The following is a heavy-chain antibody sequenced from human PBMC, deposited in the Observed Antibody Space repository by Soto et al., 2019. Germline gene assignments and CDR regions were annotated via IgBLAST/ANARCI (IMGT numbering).Heavy chain of an antibody. J-gene: IGHJ5*02. CDR3: ARRGGSSSPFDP. CDR2: IIPIFGTA. D-gene: IGHD6-6*01. V-gene: IGHV1-69*13. Sequence: SVKVSCKASGGTFSSYAISWVRQAPGQGLEWMGGIIPIFGTANYAQKFQGRVTITADESTSTAYMELSSLRSEDTAVYYCARRGGSSSPFDPWGQGTLVTVSS. CDR1: GGTFSSYA.